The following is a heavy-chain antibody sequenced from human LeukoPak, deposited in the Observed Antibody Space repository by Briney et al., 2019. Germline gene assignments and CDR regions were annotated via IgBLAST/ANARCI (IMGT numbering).Heavy chain of an antibody. CDR3: ARDLLLRSEAFDI. CDR1: GGSISSGGYY. D-gene: IGHD3-22*01. J-gene: IGHJ3*02. V-gene: IGHV4-30-2*01. CDR2: IYHSGST. Sequence: SETLSLTCTVSGGSISSGGYYWSWIRQPPGKGLEWIGYIYHSGSTYYNPSLKSRVTISVDRSKNQFSLKLSSVTAADTAVYYCARDLLLRSEAFDIWGQGTMVTVSS.